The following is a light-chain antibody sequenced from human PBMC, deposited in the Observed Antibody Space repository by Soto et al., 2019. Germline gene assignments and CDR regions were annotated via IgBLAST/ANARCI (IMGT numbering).Light chain of an antibody. J-gene: IGLJ2*01. CDR3: AAWDDSLNVV. Sequence: QSVLTQPPAASGTPVQRVTSACSGIRSNIGSNTVNWYQQLPGTAPKLLIYSNNQRPSGVPDRFSGSKSGISAYLAISGLQSEDEADYYCAAWDDSLNVVFGGGTKLTVL. CDR2: SNN. V-gene: IGLV1-44*01. CDR1: RSNIGSNT.